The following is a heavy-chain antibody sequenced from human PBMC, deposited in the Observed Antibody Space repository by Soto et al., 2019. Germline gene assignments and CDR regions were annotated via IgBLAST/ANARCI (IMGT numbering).Heavy chain of an antibody. CDR2: ISYDGSNK. CDR1: GFTFSSYG. CDR3: MNDRACHCGGSRSYSIFDY. Sequence: QVQLVESGGGVVQPGRSLRLSCAASGFTFSSYGMHWVRQAPGKGLEWVAVISYDGSNKYYADSVKGRFTISRDNSKNPLFVQLNCLRAEDTAVYYCMNDRACHCGGSRSYSIFDYWGQGTLVTVSS. V-gene: IGHV3-30*18. J-gene: IGHJ4*02. D-gene: IGHD2-21*01.